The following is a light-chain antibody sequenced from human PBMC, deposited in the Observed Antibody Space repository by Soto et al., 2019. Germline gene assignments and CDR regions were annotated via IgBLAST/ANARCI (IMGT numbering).Light chain of an antibody. J-gene: IGKJ4*01. CDR2: DAS. Sequence: EIVMTQSPATLSVSPGERATLSCRASHSVSTRLAWYQQKPGQAPRLLIYDASTRATGLPARFSCSGSGTTFTLPISTLHSEDFAVFYCQPYTTCPLTFGGGTRVDIK. V-gene: IGKV3-15*01. CDR1: HSVSTR. CDR3: QPYTTCPLT.